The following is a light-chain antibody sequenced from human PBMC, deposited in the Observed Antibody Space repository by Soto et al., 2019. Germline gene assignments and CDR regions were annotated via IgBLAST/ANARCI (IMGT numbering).Light chain of an antibody. Sequence: DIQMTQSPSSLSASVGDRVTITCRASQSISSYLNWYQQKPGKAPKLLSYAASSLQSGVPARFSGSGSGTDFTLTNSSLQPEDFATYYCQQSYSTPWTFGQGTKVEIK. CDR1: QSISSY. V-gene: IGKV1-39*01. J-gene: IGKJ1*01. CDR3: QQSYSTPWT. CDR2: AAS.